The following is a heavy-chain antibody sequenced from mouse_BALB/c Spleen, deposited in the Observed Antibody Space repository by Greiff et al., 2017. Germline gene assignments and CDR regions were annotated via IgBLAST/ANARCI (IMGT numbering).Heavy chain of an antibody. CDR1: GYAFSSYW. CDR2: IYPGDGDT. CDR3: AIITTVYAMDY. J-gene: IGHJ4*01. D-gene: IGHD1-1*01. Sequence: VKVVASGAELVRPGSSVKISCKASGYAFSSYWMNWVKQRPGQGLEWIGQIYPGDGDTNYNGKFKGKATLTADKSSSTAYMQLSSLTSEVSAVYFCAIITTVYAMDYWGQGTSVTVSS. V-gene: IGHV1-80*01.